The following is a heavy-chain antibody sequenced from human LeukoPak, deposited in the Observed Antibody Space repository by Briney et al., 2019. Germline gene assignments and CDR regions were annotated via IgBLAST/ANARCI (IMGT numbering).Heavy chain of an antibody. CDR2: IYYSGST. J-gene: IGHJ4*02. V-gene: IGHV4-59*08. CDR1: GGSLSGSY. Sequence: SETLSLTCAVYGGSLSGSYWSWIRQPPGKGLEWIGYIYYSGSTNYNPSLKSRVTISVDTSKNQFSLKLSSVTAADTAVYYCARHAGYSSGWYPYYFDYWGQGTLVTVSS. D-gene: IGHD6-19*01. CDR3: ARHAGYSSGWYPYYFDY.